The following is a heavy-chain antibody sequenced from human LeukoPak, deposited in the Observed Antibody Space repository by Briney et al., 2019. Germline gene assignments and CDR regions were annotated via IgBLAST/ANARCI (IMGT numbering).Heavy chain of an antibody. Sequence: PSETLSLTCAVYGGSFSGYYWNWIRQPPGKGLEWIGEIDHSGTINYNPSLKSRVTISVDTSKNQFSLKVSSVTAADTAVYYCARVKDPGGYYYYYYMDIWGKGNTVTVSS. J-gene: IGHJ6*03. V-gene: IGHV4-34*01. CDR2: IDHSGTI. D-gene: IGHD3-16*01. CDR3: ARVKDPGGYYYYYYMDI. CDR1: GGSFSGYY.